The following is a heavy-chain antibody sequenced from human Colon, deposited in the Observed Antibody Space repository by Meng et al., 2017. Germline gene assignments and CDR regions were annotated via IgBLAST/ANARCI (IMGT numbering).Heavy chain of an antibody. V-gene: IGHV1-18*01. CDR3: ARDQKCSFGTYFFDF. J-gene: IGHJ4*02. Sequence: QGQLVQSAAELKKPGASVKVSCKASGDPFTNYGISWVRQAPGQGLEWVGWITAHSGSTNYAQKFQGRVTMTTDTSTNTAYMELRSLGSDDTAVYYCARDQKCSFGTYFFDFWGQGTLVTVSS. CDR2: ITAHSGST. D-gene: IGHD1/OR15-1a*01. CDR1: GDPFTNYG.